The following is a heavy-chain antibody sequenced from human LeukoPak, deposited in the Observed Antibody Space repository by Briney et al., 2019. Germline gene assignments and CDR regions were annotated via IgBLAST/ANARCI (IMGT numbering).Heavy chain of an antibody. D-gene: IGHD6-19*01. CDR3: ATGAPLYSSGWYDLDY. Sequence: ASVEVSCKVSGYTLTELSMHWVRQAPGKGLEWMGGFDPEDGETIYAQKLQGRVTMTEDTSTDTAYMELSSLRSEDTAVYYCATGAPLYSSGWYDLDYWGQGTLVTVSS. CDR1: GYTLTELS. CDR2: FDPEDGET. V-gene: IGHV1-24*01. J-gene: IGHJ4*02.